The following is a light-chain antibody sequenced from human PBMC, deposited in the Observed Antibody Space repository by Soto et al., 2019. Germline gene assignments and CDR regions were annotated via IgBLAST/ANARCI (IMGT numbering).Light chain of an antibody. CDR3: QQSYSTPFT. V-gene: IGKV1-39*01. J-gene: IGKJ4*01. Sequence: DIQMTQSPSSLSASVGDRVTITCRASQSIVTYLNWYQQKPGKAPKVLIYAASSLESGVPSRFSGTRSGTDFTLTISSLQPEDFATFYCQQSYSTPFTFGGGTKVDIK. CDR2: AAS. CDR1: QSIVTY.